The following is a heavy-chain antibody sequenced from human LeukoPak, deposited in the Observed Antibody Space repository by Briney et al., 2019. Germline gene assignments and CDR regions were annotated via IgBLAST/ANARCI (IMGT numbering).Heavy chain of an antibody. CDR3: ASQYSGYIYGDY. CDR2: TSYDGSNK. J-gene: IGHJ4*02. CDR1: GFTFSSYA. V-gene: IGHV3-30-3*01. Sequence: GRSLRLSCAASGFTFSSYAMHWVRQAPGKGLEWVAVTSYDGSNKYYADSVKGRFTISRDNSKNTLYLQMNSLRTEDTAVYYCASQYSGYIYGDYWGQGTLVTVSS. D-gene: IGHD5-12*01.